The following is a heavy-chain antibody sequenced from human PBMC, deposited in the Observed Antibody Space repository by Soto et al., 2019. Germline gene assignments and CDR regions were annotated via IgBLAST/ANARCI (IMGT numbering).Heavy chain of an antibody. CDR3: AREAGDGYNLSPYYYYGMDV. D-gene: IGHD5-12*01. J-gene: IGHJ6*02. CDR2: IWYDGSNK. V-gene: IGHV3-33*01. Sequence: GGPLSLSFQASDFTFSSYGMHWVRRAQGKGLEWVAVIWYDGSNKYYADSVKGRFTISRDNSKNTLYLQMNSLRAEDTAVYYCAREAGDGYNLSPYYYYGMDVWGQGTTVTVSS. CDR1: DFTFSSYG.